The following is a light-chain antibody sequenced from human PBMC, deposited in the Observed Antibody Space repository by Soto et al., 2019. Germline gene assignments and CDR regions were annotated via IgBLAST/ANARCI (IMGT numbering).Light chain of an antibody. CDR1: HSVSSN. Sequence: EIVMTQSPATLAVYHGEGASLSCRASHSVSSNLAWYQQKPGQAPRLLIYGASTRATGIPARFSGSGSGTEFTLTISSLQSEDFAVYYCQQYNNWPQTFGQGTKVDIK. V-gene: IGKV3-15*01. CDR3: QQYNNWPQT. CDR2: GAS. J-gene: IGKJ1*01.